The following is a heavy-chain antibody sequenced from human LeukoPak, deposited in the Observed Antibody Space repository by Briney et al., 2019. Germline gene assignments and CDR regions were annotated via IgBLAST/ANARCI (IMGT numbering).Heavy chain of an antibody. Sequence: ASVKVSCKASGGTFSSYAISWVRQAPGQGLEWMGGIIPIFGTANYAQKFRGRVTITTDESASTAYMELSSLRSEDTAVYYCARDRSLPAASYFDYWGQGTLVTVSS. CDR1: GGTFSSYA. CDR2: IIPIFGTA. V-gene: IGHV1-69*05. CDR3: ARDRSLPAASYFDY. D-gene: IGHD2-2*01. J-gene: IGHJ4*02.